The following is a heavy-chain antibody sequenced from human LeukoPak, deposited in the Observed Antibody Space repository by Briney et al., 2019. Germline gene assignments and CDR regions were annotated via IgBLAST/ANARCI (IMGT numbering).Heavy chain of an antibody. CDR2: IYHSGST. CDR1: GYSISSGDY. V-gene: IGHV4-38-2*01. D-gene: IGHD2-21*02. CDR3: ARNTTEVVTAKWFDP. Sequence: PSETLSLTRAASGYSISSGDYWGWIRQPPGKGLEWIGSIYHSGSTHYNPSLKSRVTISVDTSKNQFSLKLSSVTAADTAVYYCARNTTEVVTAKWFDPWGQGTLVTVSS. J-gene: IGHJ5*02.